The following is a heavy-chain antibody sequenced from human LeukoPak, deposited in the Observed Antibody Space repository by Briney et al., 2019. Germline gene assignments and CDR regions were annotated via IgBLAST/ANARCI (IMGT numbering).Heavy chain of an antibody. CDR1: GFTFSSYD. V-gene: IGHV3-13*01. J-gene: IGHJ6*02. Sequence: GGSLRLSCAASGFTFSSYDMHWVRQGTGKGLEWVSAIGTLGDTYYPDSVKGRFTISRENARDSLYLQMNSLTAGDTAVYYCVRASDCGDGDCNLLLGFDYGMDVWGQGTTVTVSS. CDR2: IGTLGDT. D-gene: IGHD2-21*02. CDR3: VRASDCGDGDCNLLLGFDYGMDV.